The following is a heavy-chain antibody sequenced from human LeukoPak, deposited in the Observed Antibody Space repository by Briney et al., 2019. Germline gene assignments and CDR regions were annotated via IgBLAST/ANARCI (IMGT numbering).Heavy chain of an antibody. CDR2: IYHSGST. D-gene: IGHD1-26*01. J-gene: IGHJ5*02. Sequence: SETLSLTCAVSGYFISSGYYWGWIRQPPGKGLEWIGSIYHSGSTYYNPSLKSRVTISVDTSKNQFSLKVCSVTAADTAVYYCARHGSGTYFDPWGQGTLVTVSS. CDR3: ARHGSGTYFDP. V-gene: IGHV4-38-2*01. CDR1: GYFISSGYY.